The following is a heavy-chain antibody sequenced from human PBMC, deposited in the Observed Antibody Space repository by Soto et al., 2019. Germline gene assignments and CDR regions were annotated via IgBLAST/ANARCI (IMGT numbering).Heavy chain of an antibody. CDR2: MYNTGST. CDR3: ARDLWGYCGTDCYPLDV. V-gene: IGHV4-59*01. CDR1: GGSISGYY. J-gene: IGHJ6*02. Sequence: TSETLSLTCTVSGGSISGYYWSWIRQPPGKGLEWIGYMYNTGSTVYNPYFKSRVTISVDTSKNQFSLKLNSVTAADTAVYYCARDLWGYCGTDCYPLDVWGQGTTVT. D-gene: IGHD2-21*02.